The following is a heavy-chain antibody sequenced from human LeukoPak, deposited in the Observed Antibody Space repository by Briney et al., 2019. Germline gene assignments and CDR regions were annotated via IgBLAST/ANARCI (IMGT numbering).Heavy chain of an antibody. D-gene: IGHD3-22*01. V-gene: IGHV1-2*02. Sequence: ASVKVSCKASGYTFTGYYLHWVRQAPGQGLEWMGWINPNSGGTNYAQKFQGRLTMTRDTSISTAYMELSRLKSDDTAMYYCARFYDSSGYYYEDWGQGTLVTVSS. J-gene: IGHJ4*02. CDR2: INPNSGGT. CDR1: GYTFTGYY. CDR3: ARFYDSSGYYYED.